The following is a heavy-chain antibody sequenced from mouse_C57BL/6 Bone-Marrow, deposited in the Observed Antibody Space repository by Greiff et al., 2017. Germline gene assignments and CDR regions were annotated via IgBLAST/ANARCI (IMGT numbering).Heavy chain of an antibody. V-gene: IGHV1-53*01. CDR1: GYTFTSYW. D-gene: IGHD4-1*02. CDR3: ARDVQLGDPYWYFDV. J-gene: IGHJ1*03. CDR2: INPSNGGT. Sequence: VQLQQPGTELVKPGASVKLSCKASGYTFTSYWMHWVKQRPGQGLEWIGNINPSNGGTNYNEKFKSKATLTVDKSSSTAYMQLSSLTSEDSAVYECARDVQLGDPYWYFDVWGTGTTVTVTS.